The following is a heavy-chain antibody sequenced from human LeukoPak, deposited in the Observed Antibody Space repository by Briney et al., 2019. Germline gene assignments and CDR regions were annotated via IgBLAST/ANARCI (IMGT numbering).Heavy chain of an antibody. CDR1: GYTFTSYA. Sequence: GASVKVSCKASGYTFTSYAISWVRQAPGQGLEWMGGIIPIFGTANYAQKFQGRVTITADKSTSTAYMELSSLRSEDTAVYYCGYGSGTNYYYYGMDVWGKGTTVTVSS. CDR2: IIPIFGTA. V-gene: IGHV1-69*06. CDR3: GYGSGTNYYYYGMDV. D-gene: IGHD3-10*01. J-gene: IGHJ6*04.